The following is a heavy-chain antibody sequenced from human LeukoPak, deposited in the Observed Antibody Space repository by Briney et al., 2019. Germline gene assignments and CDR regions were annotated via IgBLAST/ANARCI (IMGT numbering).Heavy chain of an antibody. CDR3: ARPRSYYYYYMDV. CDR2: ISYGGSNK. V-gene: IGHV3-30*04. J-gene: IGHJ6*03. Sequence: GGSLRLSCAASGFTFSSYAMHWVRQAPGKGLERVAVISYGGSNKYYADSVKGRFTISRDNSKNTLYLQMNSLRAEDTAVYYCARPRSYYYYYMDVWGKGTTVTVSS. CDR1: GFTFSSYA. D-gene: IGHD5-24*01.